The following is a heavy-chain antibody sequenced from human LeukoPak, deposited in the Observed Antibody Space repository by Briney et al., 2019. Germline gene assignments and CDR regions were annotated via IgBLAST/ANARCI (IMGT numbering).Heavy chain of an antibody. V-gene: IGHV1-46*01. CDR2: INPSGGST. CDR1: GYTFTSYY. J-gene: IGHJ4*02. D-gene: IGHD3-3*01. Sequence: GASVKVSCKASGYTFTSYYMHWVRQAPGQGLEWMGIINPSGGSTSYAQKFQGRVTITRDTSTSTVYMALSSLRSEVTVVYFWARLEWDSEGLIDDCGEGSLVTVS. CDR3: ARLEWDSEGLIDD.